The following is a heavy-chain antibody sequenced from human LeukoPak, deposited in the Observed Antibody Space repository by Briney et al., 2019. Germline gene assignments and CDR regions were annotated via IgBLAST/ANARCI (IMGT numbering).Heavy chain of an antibody. J-gene: IGHJ4*02. CDR1: GFTFSSYT. CDR2: ISSSGSTI. CDR3: ARDLLVGAHFDY. D-gene: IGHD1-26*01. V-gene: IGHV3-48*04. Sequence: TGGSLRLSCAGSGFTFSSYTMNWVRQAPGRGLEWVSYISSSGSTIYYADSVKGRFTISRDNAKNSLYLQMNSLRAEDTAVYYCARDLLVGAHFDYWGQGTLVTVSS.